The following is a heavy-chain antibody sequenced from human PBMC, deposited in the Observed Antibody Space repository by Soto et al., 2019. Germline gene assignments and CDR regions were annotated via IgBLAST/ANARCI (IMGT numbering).Heavy chain of an antibody. V-gene: IGHV4-28*01. CDR2: IYYSGTT. J-gene: IGHJ4*02. Sequence: QVQLQESGPGLVKPSDTLSLTCAVSGYSISSSDWWGWIRQPPGKGLEWIGYIYYSGTTYYNPSLKSRVTMSVDTSKIQFSLKLTSVTAVDTAVYYCARREIQGPIDYWGQGTLVTVSS. CDR1: GYSISSSDW. CDR3: ARREIQGPIDY. D-gene: IGHD1-26*01.